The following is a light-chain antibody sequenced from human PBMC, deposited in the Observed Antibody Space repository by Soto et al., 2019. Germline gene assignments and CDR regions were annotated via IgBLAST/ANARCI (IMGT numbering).Light chain of an antibody. V-gene: IGKV3-15*01. CDR1: QSVSSN. CDR2: GAS. Sequence: EIVMTQSPATLSVSPGERATLSCRASQSVSSNLAWYQQKPGQAPRLLIYGASTRATGIPARFSGSGFGTECTLTISSLQYEDFAVYYCQQYNNWPPWTFGQGTKVEIK. J-gene: IGKJ1*01. CDR3: QQYNNWPPWT.